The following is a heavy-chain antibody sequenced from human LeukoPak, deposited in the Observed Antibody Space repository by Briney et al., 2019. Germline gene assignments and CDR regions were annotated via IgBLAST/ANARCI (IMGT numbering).Heavy chain of an antibody. V-gene: IGHV1-18*01. Sequence: ASVKVSCKASGYTFTSYGISWVRQAPGQGLEWMGWISAYNGNTNYAQKLQDRVTMTTDTSTSTAYMELRSLRSEDTAVYYCARRASVGRVRRGTMVRGVTSSDYYYYMDVWGKGTTVTISS. CDR3: ARRASVGRVRRGTMVRGVTSSDYYYYMDV. D-gene: IGHD3-10*01. CDR2: ISAYNGNT. CDR1: GYTFTSYG. J-gene: IGHJ6*03.